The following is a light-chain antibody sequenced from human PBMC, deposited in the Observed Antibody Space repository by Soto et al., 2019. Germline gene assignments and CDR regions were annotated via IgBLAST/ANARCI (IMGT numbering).Light chain of an antibody. CDR2: GVV. Sequence: QSALTQPRSVSGSPGQSVTISCTGTGNVVGAYNYVSWYQQHPGRPPKLLIYGVVRWPSGVPDRFSGSKSGNTASLTISGLQAEDEADYFCCSYAGGYTYLFGTGTKVTVL. CDR3: CSYAGGYTYL. V-gene: IGLV2-11*01. J-gene: IGLJ1*01. CDR1: GNVVGAYNY.